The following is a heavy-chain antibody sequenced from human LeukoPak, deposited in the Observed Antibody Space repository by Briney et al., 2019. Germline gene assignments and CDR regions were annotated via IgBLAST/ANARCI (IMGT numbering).Heavy chain of an antibody. CDR2: ILSDGSMT. V-gene: IGHV3-74*01. Sequence: PGGSLRLSCEASGFTFSNVWMHWARQAPGKGLAWVSYILSDGSMTNYADNVKGRFTVSRDNAKNTVYLQMNSLRVEDTAVYYCATDGSYALGGWGQGTLVGVSS. CDR1: GFTFSNVW. CDR3: ATDGSYALGG. D-gene: IGHD3-16*01. J-gene: IGHJ4*02.